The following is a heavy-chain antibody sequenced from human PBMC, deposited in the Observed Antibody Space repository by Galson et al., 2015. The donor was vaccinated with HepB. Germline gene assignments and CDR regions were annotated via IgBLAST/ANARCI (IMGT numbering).Heavy chain of an antibody. V-gene: IGHV1-18*01. CDR2: ISAYNGNT. CDR1: GYTFTSYG. CDR3: AARDIVVGPAAHYYGMDV. J-gene: IGHJ6*02. D-gene: IGHD2-2*01. Sequence: SVKVSCKASGYTFTSYGISWVRQAPGQGLEWMGWISAYNGNTNYAQKLQGRVTMTTDTSTSTAYMELSSLRSEDTAVYYCAARDIVVGPAAHYYGMDVWGQGTTVTVSS.